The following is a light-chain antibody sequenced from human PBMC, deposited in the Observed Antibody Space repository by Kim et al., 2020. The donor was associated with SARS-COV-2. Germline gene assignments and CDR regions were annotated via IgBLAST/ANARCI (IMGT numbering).Light chain of an antibody. CDR3: QQSYSTPQLT. V-gene: IGKV1-39*01. CDR1: QSISSY. CDR2: GAS. Sequence: DIQMTQSPSSLSASVGDRVTITCRASQSISSYLNWYQQKPGKAPKLLIYGASSLQSGVPSRFSGSGSGTDFTLTISSLQPEDFATYYCQQSYSTPQLTFGRGTKVDIK. J-gene: IGKJ4*01.